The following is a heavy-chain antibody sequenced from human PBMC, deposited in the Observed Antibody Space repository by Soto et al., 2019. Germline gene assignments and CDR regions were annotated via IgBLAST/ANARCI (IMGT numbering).Heavy chain of an antibody. CDR3: AIRVQQPHYCIGS. Sequence: QVQLQESGPGLVRPSQTLSLTCTVSGDSVSRGGSYWTWIRHHPGEGLEWIGYISSTGSTFYTPSLKSRVTISLDTSKNQFSLNLRSVTASDTAVYYCAIRVQQPHYCIGSWGQGTQVTVAS. J-gene: IGHJ4*02. D-gene: IGHD1-26*01. CDR2: ISSTGST. V-gene: IGHV4-31*03. CDR1: GDSVSRGGSY.